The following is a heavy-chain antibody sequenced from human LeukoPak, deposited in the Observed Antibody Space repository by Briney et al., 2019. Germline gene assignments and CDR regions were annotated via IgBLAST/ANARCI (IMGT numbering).Heavy chain of an antibody. CDR3: ARDGHRSGSYPDY. CDR2: IIPIFGTA. D-gene: IGHD1-26*01. V-gene: IGHV1-69*13. Sequence: SVKVSCKASGGTFSSYAISWVRQAPGQGLEWMGGIIPIFGTANYAQRFQGRVTITADESTSTAYMELSSLRSEDTAVYYCARDGHRSGSYPDYWGQGTLVTVSS. CDR1: GGTFSSYA. J-gene: IGHJ4*02.